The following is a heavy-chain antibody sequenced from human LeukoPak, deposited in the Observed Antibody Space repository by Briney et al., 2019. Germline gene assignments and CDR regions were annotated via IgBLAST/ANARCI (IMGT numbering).Heavy chain of an antibody. D-gene: IGHD6-19*01. Sequence: SVKVSCKASGGTFSSYAVSWVRQAPGQGLEWMGGIIPIFGTANYAQKFQGRVTITADESTSTAYMELSSLRSEDTAVYYCAREEQWLVRHYYYGMDVWGQGTTVTVSS. CDR1: GGTFSSYA. CDR3: AREEQWLVRHYYYGMDV. V-gene: IGHV1-69*01. J-gene: IGHJ6*02. CDR2: IIPIFGTA.